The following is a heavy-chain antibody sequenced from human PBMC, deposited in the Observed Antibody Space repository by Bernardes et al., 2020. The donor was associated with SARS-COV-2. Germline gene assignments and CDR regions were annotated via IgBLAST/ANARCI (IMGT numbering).Heavy chain of an antibody. J-gene: IGHJ6*02. V-gene: IGHV6-1*01. CDR1: GDSVSSNSAV. Sequence: TLSLTCAISGDSVSSNSAVWHWIRQSPSRGLEWLGRTSYRSKWNYDYAVSVKSRITISPDTSKNQVSLELTSVTPEDTAVYYCARGANYAMGVWGQGTTVTVAS. CDR2: TSYRSKWNY. CDR3: ARGANYAMGV.